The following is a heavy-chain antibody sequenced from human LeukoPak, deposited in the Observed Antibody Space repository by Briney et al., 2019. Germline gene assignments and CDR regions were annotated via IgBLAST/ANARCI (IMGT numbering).Heavy chain of an antibody. D-gene: IGHD3-22*01. V-gene: IGHV1-2*02. CDR3: AREGRITMIVVPPSDNWFDP. Sequence: GASVKVSCKASGYTYTGCYMHWVRQAPGQGLEWMGWINPNSGGTNYAQKFQGRVTMTRDTSISTAYMELSRLRSDDTAVYYCAREGRITMIVVPPSDNWFDPWGQGTLVTVSS. CDR1: GYTYTGCY. J-gene: IGHJ5*02. CDR2: INPNSGGT.